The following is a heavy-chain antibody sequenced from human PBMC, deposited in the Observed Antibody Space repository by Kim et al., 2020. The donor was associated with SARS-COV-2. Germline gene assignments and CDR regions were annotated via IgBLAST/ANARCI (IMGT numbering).Heavy chain of an antibody. CDR3: ARGITIFGVVTNGMDV. Sequence: SPKRRVPISVDTSKNQFSLKLSSVTAADTAVYYCARGITIFGVVTNGMDVWGQGTTVTVSS. V-gene: IGHV4-31*02. J-gene: IGHJ6*02. D-gene: IGHD3-3*01.